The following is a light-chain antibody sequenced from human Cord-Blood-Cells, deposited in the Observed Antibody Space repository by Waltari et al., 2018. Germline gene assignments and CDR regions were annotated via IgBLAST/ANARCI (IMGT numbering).Light chain of an antibody. J-gene: IGLJ2*01. CDR3: PAWDSSTMI. CDR2: QDS. CDR1: KLGDKY. Sequence: YELTQPPSVSVSPGQTASITCSGDKLGDKYACWYQQKTGPSPVLVIYQDSKRPSGIPERFSGSNARNTAPLTSSGPQAMDEADYSCPAWDSSTMIFGGGTKLTGL. V-gene: IGLV3-1*01.